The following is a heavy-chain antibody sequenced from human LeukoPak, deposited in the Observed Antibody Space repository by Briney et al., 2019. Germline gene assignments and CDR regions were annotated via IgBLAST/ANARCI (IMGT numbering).Heavy chain of an antibody. CDR2: ISGSGGST. V-gene: IGHV3-23*01. D-gene: IGHD2-2*01. CDR3: AKDRGYCSSTSCYGETT. J-gene: IGHJ4*02. CDR1: GFTFSSYA. Sequence: PGGSLRLSCAASGFTFSSYAMSWVRQAPGKGLEWVSAISGSGGSTYYADSVKGRFTISRDNSKNTLYLRMNSLRAEDTAVYYCAKDRGYCSSTSCYGETTWGQGTLVTVSS.